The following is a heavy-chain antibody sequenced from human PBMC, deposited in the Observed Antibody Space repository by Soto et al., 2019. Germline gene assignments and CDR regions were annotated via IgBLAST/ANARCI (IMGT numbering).Heavy chain of an antibody. CDR2: IYYSGST. CDR3: ARTRRDDSSSWSNVMGAFDI. J-gene: IGHJ3*02. Sequence: SETLSLTCTVSGGSISSGDYYWSWIRQPPGKGLEWIGYIYYSGSTYYNPSLKSRVTISVDTSKNQFSLKLSSVTAADTAVYYCARTRRDDSSSWSNVMGAFDIWGQGTMVTVSS. CDR1: GGSISSGDYY. V-gene: IGHV4-30-4*01. D-gene: IGHD6-13*01.